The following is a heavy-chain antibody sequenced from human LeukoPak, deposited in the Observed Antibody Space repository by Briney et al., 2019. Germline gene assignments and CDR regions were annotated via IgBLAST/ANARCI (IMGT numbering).Heavy chain of an antibody. CDR2: ISGSAGTT. Sequence: GGPLRLSCAASGFTFSSYAMSWVRQAPGMGLEWVSAISGSAGTTYYADSVKGQFTISRDNSKNTLYLQMNSLIAEDTAVYFCAKDYYDSSGYYLGKPYWGQGTLVTVSS. J-gene: IGHJ4*02. V-gene: IGHV3-23*01. D-gene: IGHD3-22*01. CDR3: AKDYYDSSGYYLGKPY. CDR1: GFTFSSYA.